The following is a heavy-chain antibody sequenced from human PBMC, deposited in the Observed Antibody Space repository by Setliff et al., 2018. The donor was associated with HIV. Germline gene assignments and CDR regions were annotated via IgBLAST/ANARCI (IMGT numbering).Heavy chain of an antibody. D-gene: IGHD3-22*01. CDR3: ARSNRGYDSRGFYRENWFDP. V-gene: IGHV5-51*01. Sequence: GESLTISCKASGYRFTSYWIAWVRQMPGKGPEWMGIIYPGDSDTRYSPSFQGQVAISVGKSLDSAYLQWNTLKASDTAMYYCARSNRGYDSRGFYRENWFDPWGQGTQVTVS. CDR1: GYRFTSYW. CDR2: IYPGDSDT. J-gene: IGHJ5*02.